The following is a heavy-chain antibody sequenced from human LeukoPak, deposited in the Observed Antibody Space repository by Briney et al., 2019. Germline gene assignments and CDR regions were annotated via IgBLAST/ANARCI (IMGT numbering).Heavy chain of an antibody. CDR2: ISGSGGST. D-gene: IGHD3-3*01. V-gene: IGHV3-23*01. Sequence: GGSLRLSCAASGFTFSSYAMSWVRQAPGKGLEWVSAISGSGGSTYYADSVKGRFTISRGNSKNTLYLQMNSLRAEDTAVYYCAKDGEYYDFWSGYRYFDYWGQGTLVTVSS. J-gene: IGHJ4*02. CDR3: AKDGEYYDFWSGYRYFDY. CDR1: GFTFSSYA.